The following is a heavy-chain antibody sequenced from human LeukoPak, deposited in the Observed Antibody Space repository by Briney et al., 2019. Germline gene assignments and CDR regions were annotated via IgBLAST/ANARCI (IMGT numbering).Heavy chain of an antibody. V-gene: IGHV1-2*02. CDR2: INPNSGAT. D-gene: IGHD5-24*01. Sequence: ASVKVSCKASGYTFTGYYMHWVRQAPGQGLEWMGWINPNSGATNYAQKFQGRVTMTRDTSISTAYVELSRLRSDDTAVYYCARVAVEMASWFDPWGQGTLVTVSS. CDR3: ARVAVEMASWFDP. CDR1: GYTFTGYY. J-gene: IGHJ5*02.